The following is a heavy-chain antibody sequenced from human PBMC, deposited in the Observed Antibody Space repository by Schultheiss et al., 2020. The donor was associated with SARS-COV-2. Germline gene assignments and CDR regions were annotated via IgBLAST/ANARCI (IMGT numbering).Heavy chain of an antibody. D-gene: IGHD5-24*01. CDR3: ARDPGDGYNPGYFDH. CDR2: ISYNGRT. CDR1: GGSISSGGYS. J-gene: IGHJ4*02. Sequence: SETLSLTCAVYGGSISSGGYSWSWIRQPPGKGLEWIGYISYNGRTKYNPSLESRVTISEDTSKRQFSLNLKTVTAADTAVYYCARDPGDGYNPGYFDHWGQGTLVTVSS. V-gene: IGHV4-61*08.